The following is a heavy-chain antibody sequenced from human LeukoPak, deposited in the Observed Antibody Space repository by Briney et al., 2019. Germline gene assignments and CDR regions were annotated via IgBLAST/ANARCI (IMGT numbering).Heavy chain of an antibody. V-gene: IGHV3-7*01. CDR3: ARDTYRFFDL. Sequence: GGSLRLSCAASGFTFSIHWMTWVRQAPGKGLEWVATIKPDGSDKYSVDSMKGRFTISRDNAKNSLYLQMDSLRAEDTAVYYCARDTYRFFDLWGRGTLVTVSS. CDR1: GFTFSIHW. CDR2: IKPDGSDK. J-gene: IGHJ2*01.